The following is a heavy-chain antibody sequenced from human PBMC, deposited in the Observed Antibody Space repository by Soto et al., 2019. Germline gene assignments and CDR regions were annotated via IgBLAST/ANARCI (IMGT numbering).Heavy chain of an antibody. J-gene: IGHJ4*02. D-gene: IGHD5-12*01. CDR1: GYTFPSYG. Sequence: QVQLVQSGAEVKKPGASVKVSCKASGYTFPSYGISWVRQAPGQGLEGMGWISAYNGNTNYAQKLQGRVTMTTDTSTSTAYMELRSLRSDDTAVYHCARERGWLRCTLGLDFDYWGEGTLVTVSS. V-gene: IGHV1-18*01. CDR2: ISAYNGNT. CDR3: ARERGWLRCTLGLDFDY.